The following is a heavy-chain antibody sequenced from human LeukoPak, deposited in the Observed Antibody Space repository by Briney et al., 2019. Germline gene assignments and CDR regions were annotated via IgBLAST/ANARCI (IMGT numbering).Heavy chain of an antibody. CDR1: GFTFNAYA. Sequence: GGSLRLSCAASGFTFNAYAMTWVRQAPGKGLEWVSAISAGGGNTYYADSVKGRFTISRDNSKNTLYLQMNSLRAEDTAVYYCAKPTRGYDSSGYYAYYFDYWGQGTLVTVSS. V-gene: IGHV3-23*01. CDR2: ISAGGGNT. D-gene: IGHD3-22*01. CDR3: AKPTRGYDSSGYYAYYFDY. J-gene: IGHJ4*02.